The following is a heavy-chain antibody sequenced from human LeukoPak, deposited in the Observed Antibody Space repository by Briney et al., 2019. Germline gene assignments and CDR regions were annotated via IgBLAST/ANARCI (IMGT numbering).Heavy chain of an antibody. V-gene: IGHV1-2*02. CDR2: INPNSGGT. D-gene: IGHD3-22*01. CDR3: AINPPIRYYDSSGYPFDY. J-gene: IGHJ4*02. CDR1: GYTFTGYY. Sequence: ASVKVSCKASGYTFTGYYMHWVRQAPGQGLEWMGWINPNSGGTNYAQKFQGRVTMTRDTSISTAYMELSRLRSDDTAVYYCAINPPIRYYDSSGYPFDYWGQGTPVTVSS.